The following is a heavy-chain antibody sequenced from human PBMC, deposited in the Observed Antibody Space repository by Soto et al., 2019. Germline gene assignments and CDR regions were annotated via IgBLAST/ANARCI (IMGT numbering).Heavy chain of an antibody. D-gene: IGHD3-16*01. CDR1: GGTFNSDA. CDR2: INPFFKGI. J-gene: IGHJ6*02. CDR3: ARDVSINYYDGTFYYYAMDV. Sequence: QVQLVQSGAEVKMPGSSVKVSCKASGGTFNSDAISWLRQAPGQGLEWVGGINPFFKGINYAQKFQGRVTITADDSTSTAYMELSSLRSEDTAVYYCARDVSINYYDGTFYYYAMDVWGQGTTVTVSS. V-gene: IGHV1-69*01.